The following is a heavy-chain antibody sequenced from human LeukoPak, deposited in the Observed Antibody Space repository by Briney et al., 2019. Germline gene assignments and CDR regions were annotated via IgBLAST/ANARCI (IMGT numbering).Heavy chain of an antibody. CDR1: GFTFSDHY. J-gene: IGHJ4*02. V-gene: IGHV3-72*01. CDR2: SRNKANGYTT. CDR3: ARVRERSFFDY. Sequence: QPGGSLRLSCEVSGFTFSDHYMDWVRQAPGKGLEWVGRSRNKANGYTTEYAASVKGRFTVSRDDSKNSLYLQMNSLKSEDTAVYYCARVRERSFFDYWGQGTLVTVSS.